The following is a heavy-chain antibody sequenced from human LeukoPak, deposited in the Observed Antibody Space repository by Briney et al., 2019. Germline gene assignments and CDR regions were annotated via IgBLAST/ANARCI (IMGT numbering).Heavy chain of an antibody. J-gene: IGHJ4*02. Sequence: GASVRVSCKASGYTFTTYHINWVRQAPGQGLEWMGRINAYNGNTNYEQKLQGRVIMTTDTSTSIVYMELRSLRSDDTAVYYCARGGRGNFDYWGQGTLVTVSS. D-gene: IGHD3-10*01. CDR2: INAYNGNT. CDR3: ARGGRGNFDY. CDR1: GYTFTTYH. V-gene: IGHV1-18*01.